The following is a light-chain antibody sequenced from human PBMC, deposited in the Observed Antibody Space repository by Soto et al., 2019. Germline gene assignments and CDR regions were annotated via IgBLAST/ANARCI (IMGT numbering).Light chain of an antibody. J-gene: IGLJ2*01. CDR1: SSDVGGYNS. Sequence: QSALTQPASASGSPGQSITISCTGTSSDVGGYNSVSWYRQHPGKAPKVIIYDVSNRPSGVSNRFSGSKSGNTASLTISGLQAEDEADYYCSSYTGTGTLVFGGGTKVTVL. CDR3: SSYTGTGTLV. CDR2: DVS. V-gene: IGLV2-14*01.